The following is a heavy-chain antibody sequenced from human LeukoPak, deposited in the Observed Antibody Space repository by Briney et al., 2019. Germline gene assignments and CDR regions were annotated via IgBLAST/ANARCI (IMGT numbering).Heavy chain of an antibody. D-gene: IGHD3-22*01. Sequence: GGSLRLSCAASGFIFSSYAMSWVRQASGKGLEWVSAISGSGGSTYYADSVKGRFTISRDNSKNTLYLQMNSLRAEDTAVYYCARRGYYDSSGQWPSFDYWGQGTLVTVSS. CDR2: ISGSGGST. CDR1: GFIFSSYA. CDR3: ARRGYYDSSGQWPSFDY. J-gene: IGHJ4*02. V-gene: IGHV3-23*01.